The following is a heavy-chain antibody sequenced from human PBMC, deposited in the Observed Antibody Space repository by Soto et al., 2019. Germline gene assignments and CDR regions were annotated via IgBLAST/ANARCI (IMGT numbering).Heavy chain of an antibody. CDR3: VRDASGIRGYGH. V-gene: IGHV3-11*05. D-gene: IGHD2-15*01. CDR1: GFTFSDYY. CDR2: ISSDSVDI. J-gene: IGHJ4*02. Sequence: QVQLVESGGGLVKPGGSLRLSCAASGFTFSDYYMNWVRQAPGKGLEWLSYISSDSVDINYADSVKGRFTISRVNADNSVYLQMNSLRAEDTAVFYSVRDASGIRGYGHWGQGTLVTVSP.